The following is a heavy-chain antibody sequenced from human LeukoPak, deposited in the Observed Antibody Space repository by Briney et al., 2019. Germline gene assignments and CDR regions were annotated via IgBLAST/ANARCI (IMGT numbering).Heavy chain of an antibody. J-gene: IGHJ4*02. D-gene: IGHD6-6*01. Sequence: ASVKVSCKASGYTFTDYYMHWLRQAPRQGLEWMGWINPNSGGTNYAQKFQGRVTVTREASISTAYMELSRLRSDDTAVYYCAIRGSSAPGGYWGQGTLVTVSS. CDR3: AIRGSSAPGGY. CDR2: INPNSGGT. CDR1: GYTFTDYY. V-gene: IGHV1-2*02.